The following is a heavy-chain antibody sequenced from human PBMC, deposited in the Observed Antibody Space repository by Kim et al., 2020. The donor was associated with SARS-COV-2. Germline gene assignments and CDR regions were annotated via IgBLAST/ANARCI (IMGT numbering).Heavy chain of an antibody. V-gene: IGHV3-9*01. D-gene: IGHD3-10*01. CDR2: ISWNSGSI. CDR3: AKVGEYYYGSDTDY. J-gene: IGHJ4*02. Sequence: GGSLRLSCAASGFTFDDYAMHWVRPAPGKGLEWVSGISWNSGSIGYADSVKGRFTISRDNAKNSLYLQMNSLRAEDTALYYCAKVGEYYYGSDTDYWGQGTLVTVSS. CDR1: GFTFDDYA.